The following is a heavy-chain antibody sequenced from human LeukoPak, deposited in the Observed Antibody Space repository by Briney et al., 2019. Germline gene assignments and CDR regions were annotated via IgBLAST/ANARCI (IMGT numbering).Heavy chain of an antibody. D-gene: IGHD7-27*01. CDR1: GGSVSSYY. V-gene: IGHV4-59*02. Sequence: PSETLSLTCTVSGGSVSSYYWSWIRQPPGKGLEWIGYIYYSGSTNYNLSLKSRVTISVDKSKNQFSLRLSSVTAADTAVYYCARGAKLGVDYWGQGTLVTVSS. CDR2: IYYSGST. CDR3: ARGAKLGVDY. J-gene: IGHJ4*02.